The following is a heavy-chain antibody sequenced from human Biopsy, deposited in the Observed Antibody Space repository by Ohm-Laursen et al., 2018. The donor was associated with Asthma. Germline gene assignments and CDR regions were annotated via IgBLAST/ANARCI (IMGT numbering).Heavy chain of an antibody. CDR2: VYWTGST. V-gene: IGHV4-59*01. Sequence: SETLSLTCSVYGGSISSFFWSWIRQSPEKGLEWIGEVYWTGSTNYNPSLKSRITMSVDTSKNRMFLELTSVTAADTAIYYCVRAVRNEQWLAPFDYWGQGKPVTVSS. CDR1: GGSISSFF. D-gene: IGHD6-19*01. CDR3: VRAVRNEQWLAPFDY. J-gene: IGHJ4*02.